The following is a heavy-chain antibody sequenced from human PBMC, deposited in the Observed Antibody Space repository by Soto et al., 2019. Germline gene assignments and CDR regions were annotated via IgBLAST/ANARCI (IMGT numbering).Heavy chain of an antibody. CDR1: GVCVSRYY. D-gene: IGHD2-21*01. J-gene: IGHJ4*02. Sequence: ETRSVTGTDAGVCVSRYYWTWIGQAPGKGLELIGYIYYGGRSWYSPSLNSRLTISVDTSKNQFHLKMSSVTAADTAVYYCAGYILPSVRYFDYWGQGTLVTVSS. V-gene: IGHV4-59*02. CDR3: AGYILPSVRYFDY. CDR2: IYYGGRS.